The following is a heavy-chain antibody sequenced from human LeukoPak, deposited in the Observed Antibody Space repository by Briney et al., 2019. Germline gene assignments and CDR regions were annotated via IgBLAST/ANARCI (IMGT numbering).Heavy chain of an antibody. CDR2: IRSRADGGTA. Sequence: GGSLRLSCSASGFTFSSYNMNWVRQVPGKGLEWVGRIRSRADGGTAEYATAVEGRFTISRDDSTNTLYLHMSNVKTEDTAVYYCAKHIYGVVSIQQWGQGTLVTVSS. CDR1: GFTFSSYN. D-gene: IGHD3-16*01. J-gene: IGHJ1*01. CDR3: AKHIYGVVSIQQ. V-gene: IGHV3-15*01.